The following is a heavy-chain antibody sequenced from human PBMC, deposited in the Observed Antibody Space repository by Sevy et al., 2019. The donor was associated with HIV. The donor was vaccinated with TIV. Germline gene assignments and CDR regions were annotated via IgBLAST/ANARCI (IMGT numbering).Heavy chain of an antibody. D-gene: IGHD6-6*01. CDR3: TTEVSSIAARPSLGMDV. Sequence: GGFLRLSCAASGFTFSNAWMSWVRQAPGKGLEWVGRIKSKTDGGTTDYAAPVKGRFTISRDDSKNTLYLQMNSLKTEDTAVYYCTTEVSSIAARPSLGMDVWGQGTTVTVSS. CDR2: IKSKTDGGTT. J-gene: IGHJ6*02. CDR1: GFTFSNAW. V-gene: IGHV3-15*01.